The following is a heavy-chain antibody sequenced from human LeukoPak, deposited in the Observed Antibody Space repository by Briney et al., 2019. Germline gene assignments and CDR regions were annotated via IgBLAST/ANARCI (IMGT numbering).Heavy chain of an antibody. D-gene: IGHD3-22*01. Sequence: PGGSLRLSCAASGFTFSSYGMHWVRQAPGKGLEGVAFIRYDGSNKYYADPVKGRFTIPRGNSKNTLYLQMNSMVGEDTAVSYCAKDLPYSYDSSGYYSEWGQGTLVTVSS. CDR1: GFTFSSYG. V-gene: IGHV3-30*02. CDR2: IRYDGSNK. J-gene: IGHJ4*02. CDR3: AKDLPYSYDSSGYYSE.